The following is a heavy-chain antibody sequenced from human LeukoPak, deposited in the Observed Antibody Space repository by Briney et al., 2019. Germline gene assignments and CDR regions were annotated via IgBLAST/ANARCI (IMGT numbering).Heavy chain of an antibody. Sequence: AGGSLRLSCAASGFTFSTYTMNWVRQAPGKGLEWVSSISSSSSYIYYADSVKGRFTISRDNAKNSLYLQMNSLRAEDTAVYYCASSGYYFGSESYFAYWGQGTLVTVSS. CDR2: ISSSSSYI. CDR3: ASSGYYFGSESYFAY. J-gene: IGHJ4*02. D-gene: IGHD3-22*01. CDR1: GFTFSTYT. V-gene: IGHV3-21*01.